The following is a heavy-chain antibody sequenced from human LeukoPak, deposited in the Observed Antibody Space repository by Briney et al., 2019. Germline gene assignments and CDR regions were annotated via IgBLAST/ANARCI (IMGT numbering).Heavy chain of an antibody. D-gene: IGHD3-10*01. V-gene: IGHV4-39*01. CDR3: AGQYEQDGG. J-gene: IGHJ4*02. CDR2: IYYSGHT. Sequence: SETLSLICTVFGGSISSSSYYWGWIRQPPGKGLGWSGTIYYSGHTYQHPPINSRVTISVATSKHQFSLKLSSVTAADTAVYYCAGQYEQDGGWGQGTLVTVSS. CDR1: GGSISSSSYY.